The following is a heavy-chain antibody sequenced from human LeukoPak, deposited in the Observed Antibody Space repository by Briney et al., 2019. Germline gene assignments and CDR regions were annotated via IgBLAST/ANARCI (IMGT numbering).Heavy chain of an antibody. CDR2: ITGSGGST. D-gene: IGHD3-10*01. Sequence: PGGSLRLSCAVSGFTFSNYAMNWVRQAPGKGLEWVSVITGSGGSTYYADSVKGRFIISRDNSKNTLYLQMNSLRAEDTAVYHCAKDLSGSGRLYDYWGQGTLVTVSS. J-gene: IGHJ4*02. CDR3: AKDLSGSGRLYDY. V-gene: IGHV3-23*01. CDR1: GFTFSNYA.